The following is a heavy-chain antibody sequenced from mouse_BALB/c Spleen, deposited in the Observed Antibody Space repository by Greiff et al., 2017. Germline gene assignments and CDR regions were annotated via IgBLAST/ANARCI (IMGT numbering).Heavy chain of an antibody. CDR2: INPNNGGT. J-gene: IGHJ4*01. V-gene: IGHV1-18*01. D-gene: IGHD2-3*01. CDR3: ARGDGYYLYYAMDY. Sequence: VQLQQSGPELVKPGASVKIPCKASGYTFTDYNMDWVKQSHGKSLEWIGDINPNNGGTIYNQKFKGKATLTVDKSSSTAYMELRSLTSEDSAVYYCARGDGYYLYYAMDYWGQGTSVTVSS. CDR1: GYTFTDYN.